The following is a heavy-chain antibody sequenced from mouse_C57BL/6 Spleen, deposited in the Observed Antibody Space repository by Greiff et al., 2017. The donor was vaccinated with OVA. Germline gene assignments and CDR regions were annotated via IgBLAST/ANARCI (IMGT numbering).Heavy chain of an antibody. D-gene: IGHD2-14*01. J-gene: IGHJ2*01. CDR3: ARSGGNYFDY. Sequence: QVQLQQPGAELVKPGASVKLSCKASGYTFTSYWMQWVKQRPGQGLEWIGEIDPSDSYTNYNQKFKGKATLTVDTSSSTAYMKLSSLTSEDSAVYYCARSGGNYFDYWGQGTTLTVSS. CDR1: GYTFTSYW. V-gene: IGHV1-50*01. CDR2: IDPSDSYT.